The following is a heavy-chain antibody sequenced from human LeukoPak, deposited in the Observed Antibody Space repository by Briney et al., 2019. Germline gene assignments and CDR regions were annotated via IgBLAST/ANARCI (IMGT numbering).Heavy chain of an antibody. J-gene: IGHJ4*02. CDR3: AKEGKTRNWNYFQAKPVY. Sequence: PGGSLRLSCAASGFTFSSSAMNWVRQAPGKGLEWVSGISGSGGSTFYADSVKGRFTISRDNSKNTLFLQMNSLRVEDTAIYYCAKEGKTRNWNYFQAKPVYWGQGALVTVSS. CDR1: GFTFSSSA. V-gene: IGHV3-23*01. CDR2: ISGSGGST. D-gene: IGHD1-7*01.